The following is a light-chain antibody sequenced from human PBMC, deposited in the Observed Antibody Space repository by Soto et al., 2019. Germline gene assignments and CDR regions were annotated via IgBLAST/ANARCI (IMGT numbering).Light chain of an antibody. CDR3: QQRSNWHPSLT. CDR2: DTS. V-gene: IGKV3-11*01. CDR1: QSVSSY. J-gene: IGKJ4*01. Sequence: EIVLTQSPATLSLSPGERVTLSCRASQSVSSYLAWYQQKPGQAPRLLIYDTSNRATGIPARFSGSGSGTDFTLTISSLEPEDFAVYYCQQRSNWHPSLTFGGGTKVDIX.